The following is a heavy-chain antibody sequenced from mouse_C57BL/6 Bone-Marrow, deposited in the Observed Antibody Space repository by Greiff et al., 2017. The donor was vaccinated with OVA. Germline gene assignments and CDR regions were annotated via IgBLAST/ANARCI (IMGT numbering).Heavy chain of an antibody. CDR3: ARSGGSSYVGWYFDV. D-gene: IGHD1-1*01. V-gene: IGHV1-4*01. J-gene: IGHJ1*03. Sequence: QVQLQQSGAELARPGASVKMSCKASGYTFTSYTMHWVKQRPGQGLEWIGYINPSSGYTKYNQKFKDKATLTADKSSSTAYMQLSSLTSEDSAVYYCARSGGSSYVGWYFDVWGTGTTVTVSS. CDR2: INPSSGYT. CDR1: GYTFTSYT.